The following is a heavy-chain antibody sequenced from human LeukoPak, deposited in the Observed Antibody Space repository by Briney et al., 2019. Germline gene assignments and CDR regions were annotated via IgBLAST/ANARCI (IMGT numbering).Heavy chain of an antibody. CDR3: AKARGHAWPSYYFDY. CDR1: GFTFGTYA. V-gene: IGHV3-23*01. J-gene: IGHJ4*02. D-gene: IGHD5-12*01. Sequence: PGGSLRLSCAASGFTFGTYAMNWVRHAPGKGLEWVSGIGGSGVTYYADSVKGRFTMSRDNSQNTLLLQMNSLRVEDTAVYYCAKARGHAWPSYYFDYWGQGTLVTVSS. CDR2: IGGSGVT.